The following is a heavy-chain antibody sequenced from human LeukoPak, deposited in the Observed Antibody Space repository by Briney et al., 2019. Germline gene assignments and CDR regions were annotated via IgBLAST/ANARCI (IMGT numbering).Heavy chain of an antibody. CDR1: GGSFSGYY. Sequence: PSETLSLTCAVYGGSFSGYYWSWIRQSPGKGLEWIGEINHSGSTNCNPSLKSRVTISVDTSKNQFSLKLTSVTAADTAVYYCARPLGQGNEYGMDVWGQGTTVTVSS. V-gene: IGHV4-34*01. CDR3: ARPLGQGNEYGMDV. CDR2: INHSGST. D-gene: IGHD1-1*01. J-gene: IGHJ6*02.